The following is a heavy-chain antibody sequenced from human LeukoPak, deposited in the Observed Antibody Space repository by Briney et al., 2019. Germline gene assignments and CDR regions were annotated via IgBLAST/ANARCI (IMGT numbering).Heavy chain of an antibody. CDR1: GFTFSSYG. CDR2: ISYDGSNK. D-gene: IGHD6-19*01. CDR3: AKHFPGIAVAPDAFDI. V-gene: IGHV3-30*18. Sequence: GRSLRLSCAASGFTFSSYGMHWVRQAPGKGLEWVAIISYDGSNKYYADSVKGRFTISRDNSKNTLYLQMNSLRAEDTAVYYCAKHFPGIAVAPDAFDIWGQGTMVTVSS. J-gene: IGHJ3*02.